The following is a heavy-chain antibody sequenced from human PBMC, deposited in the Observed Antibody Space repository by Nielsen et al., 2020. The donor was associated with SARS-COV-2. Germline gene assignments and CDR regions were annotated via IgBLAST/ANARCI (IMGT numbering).Heavy chain of an antibody. Sequence: ASVKVSCKASGYTFTSYGISWVRQAPGQGLEWMGWISAYNGNTNYAQKFQGRVTITADESTSTAYMELSSLRSEDTAVYYCAREGDCSGGSCYFDYWGQGTLVTVSS. CDR1: GYTFTSYG. V-gene: IGHV1-18*01. CDR2: ISAYNGNT. J-gene: IGHJ4*02. CDR3: AREGDCSGGSCYFDY. D-gene: IGHD2-15*01.